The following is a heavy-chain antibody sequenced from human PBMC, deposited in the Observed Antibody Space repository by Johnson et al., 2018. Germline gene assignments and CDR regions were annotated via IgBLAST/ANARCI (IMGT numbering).Heavy chain of an antibody. CDR1: GGSISSHY. V-gene: IGHV4-59*11. J-gene: IGHJ6*02. CDR2: IYYSGST. D-gene: IGHD3-16*01. CDR3: ARGGGADYYYGMDV. Sequence: QVQLQESGPGLVKPSETLSLTCTVSGGSISSHYWSWIRQPPGKGLEWIGYIYYSGSTNYNPSLKSRVTISVDTAKNPFSQKLSSGTAADTAVYYCARGGGADYYYGMDVWCQGTTVTVSS.